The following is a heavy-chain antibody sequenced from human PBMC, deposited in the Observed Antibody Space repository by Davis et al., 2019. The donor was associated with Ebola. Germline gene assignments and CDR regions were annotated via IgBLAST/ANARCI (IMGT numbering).Heavy chain of an antibody. V-gene: IGHV3-7*01. Sequence: PGGSLRLSCVASGFTFTRYWMSWVRQAPGKGLEWVANIKQDGSEKYYVDSVKGRFTISRENAKNSLNLQMNSLRVEDTAVYYCVVRDERALGYWGQGNLVTVSS. CDR1: GFTFTRYW. CDR2: IKQDGSEK. J-gene: IGHJ4*02. D-gene: IGHD2-8*01. CDR3: VVRDERALGY.